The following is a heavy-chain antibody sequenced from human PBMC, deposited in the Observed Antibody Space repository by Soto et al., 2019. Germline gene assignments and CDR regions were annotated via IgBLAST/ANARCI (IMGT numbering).Heavy chain of an antibody. V-gene: IGHV4-4*02. Sequence: QVQLQESGPGLVNPSGTLSLTCAVSGGSIGSDNWWSWVRQPPGKGLEWIGEIYHSGGTHYNPSLKSRVTISVDKSKNLISLELSSVTAADTAVYFCARHGGFSFDSWGQGTLVTVSS. CDR2: IYHSGGT. CDR1: GGSIGSDNW. CDR3: ARHGGFSFDS. D-gene: IGHD3-3*01. J-gene: IGHJ4*02.